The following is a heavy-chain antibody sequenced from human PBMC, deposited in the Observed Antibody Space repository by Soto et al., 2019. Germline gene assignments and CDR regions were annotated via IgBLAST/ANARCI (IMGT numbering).Heavy chain of an antibody. J-gene: IGHJ4*02. CDR2: IKSKTDGGTT. D-gene: IGHD3-22*01. V-gene: IGHV3-15*01. CDR1: GFTFSNAW. Sequence: PGGSLRLSCAASGFTFSNAWMSWVRQAPGKGLEWVGRIKSKTDGGTTDYAAPVKGRFTISRDDSKNTLYLQMNSLKTEDAAVYYCTTGYYYDSSGYYPEYYFDYWGQGTLVTVSS. CDR3: TTGYYYDSSGYYPEYYFDY.